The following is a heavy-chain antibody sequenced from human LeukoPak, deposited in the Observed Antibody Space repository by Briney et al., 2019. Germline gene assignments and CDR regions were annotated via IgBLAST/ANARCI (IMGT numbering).Heavy chain of an antibody. J-gene: IGHJ4*02. CDR1: GFTFSRYW. CDR2: IRQDGSEK. CDR3: AREFAVSGTITIPQNIADY. D-gene: IGHD5-24*01. Sequence: PGGSLRLSCAASGFTFSRYWMSWVRQAPGKGLEWVANIRQDGSEKYYVDSVEGRFTISRDNAKDSLYLQMNSLRAEDTAVYYCAREFAVSGTITIPQNIADYWGQGTLVTVSS. V-gene: IGHV3-7*01.